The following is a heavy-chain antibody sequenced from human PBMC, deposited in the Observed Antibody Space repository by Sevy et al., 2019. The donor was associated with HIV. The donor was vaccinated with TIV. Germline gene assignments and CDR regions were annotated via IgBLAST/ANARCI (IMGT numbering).Heavy chain of an antibody. CDR2: ISSSSSYI. CDR1: GFTFSSYA. D-gene: IGHD5-12*01. Sequence: GGSLRLSCAASGFTFSSYAMSWVRQAPGKGLEWVSAISSSSSYIYYADSVKGRFTISRDNAKNSLYLQMNSLRAEDTAVYYCARSPGNSGWFDAFDIWGQGTMVTVSS. J-gene: IGHJ3*02. CDR3: ARSPGNSGWFDAFDI. V-gene: IGHV3-21*01.